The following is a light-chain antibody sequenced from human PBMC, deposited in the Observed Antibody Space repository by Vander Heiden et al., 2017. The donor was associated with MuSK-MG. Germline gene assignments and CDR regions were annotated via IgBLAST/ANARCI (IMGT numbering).Light chain of an antibody. Sequence: QSALPQPASVSGSPGPSSPISCTGTSRAVGGYNYVSWYQHHPAKAPNLMIYYVSNRRSVVPNRFSGSKSGTTASLTITWLQAEEEADYYCNSYTSSSNFFVFGTGTKLTVL. CDR2: YVS. V-gene: IGLV2-14*03. CDR3: NSYTSSSNFFV. J-gene: IGLJ1*01. CDR1: SRAVGGYNY.